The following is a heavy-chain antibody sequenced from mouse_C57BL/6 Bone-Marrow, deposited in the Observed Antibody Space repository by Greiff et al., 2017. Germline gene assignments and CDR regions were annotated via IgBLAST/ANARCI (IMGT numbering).Heavy chain of an antibody. CDR1: GYTFTSYG. V-gene: IGHV1-81*01. Sequence: VQLQESGAELARPGASVKLSCKASGYTFTSYGISWVKQRTGQGLEWIGEIYPRSGNTYYNDKFKGKATLTADKSSITAYMELRSLTSEDSAVYFCARWTLYYAMDYGGRGTAVTVSA. CDR3: ARWTLYYAMDY. CDR2: IYPRSGNT. J-gene: IGHJ4*01.